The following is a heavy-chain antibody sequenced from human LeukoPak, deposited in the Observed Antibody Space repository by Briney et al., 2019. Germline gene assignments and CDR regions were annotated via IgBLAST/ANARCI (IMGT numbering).Heavy chain of an antibody. CDR2: IYTSGST. V-gene: IGHV4-4*07. CDR3: ARHYHLGNSGWFDP. J-gene: IGHJ5*02. CDR1: GGSISSYY. D-gene: IGHD7-27*01. Sequence: SETLSLTCTVSGGSISSYYWSWIRQPAGKGLEWIGRIYTSGSTYYNPSLKSRVTISVDTSKNQFSLKLSSVTAADTAVYYCARHYHLGNSGWFDPWGQGTLVTVSS.